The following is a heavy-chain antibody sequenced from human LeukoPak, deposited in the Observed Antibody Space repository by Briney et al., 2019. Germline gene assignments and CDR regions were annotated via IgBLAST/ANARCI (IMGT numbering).Heavy chain of an antibody. CDR3: AKKRGGDGCTDC. J-gene: IGHJ4*02. Sequence: PGGSLRLSCAASGFTFSSYAMSWVRQAPGKGLEWVSGISGSGGSTYYADSVKGRFTISRDNSKNMLFLQMNSLRAHDTAVYYCAKKRGGDGCTDCWGQGTLVTVSS. D-gene: IGHD5-24*01. CDR2: ISGSGGST. CDR1: GFTFSSYA. V-gene: IGHV3-23*01.